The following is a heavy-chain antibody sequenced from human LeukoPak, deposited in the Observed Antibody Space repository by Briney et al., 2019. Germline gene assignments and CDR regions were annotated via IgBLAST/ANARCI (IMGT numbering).Heavy chain of an antibody. J-gene: IGHJ4*02. V-gene: IGHV4-59*08. CDR1: GGSISSYY. CDR2: IYYSGST. D-gene: IGHD3-9*01. Sequence: PSETLSLTCTVSGGSISSYYWSWIRQPPGKGLEWIGYIYYSGSTNYNPSLKSRVTISVDTSKNQFSLKLSSVTAADTAVYYCAGQGDFDWLPYFDYWGQGTLVTVSS. CDR3: AGQGDFDWLPYFDY.